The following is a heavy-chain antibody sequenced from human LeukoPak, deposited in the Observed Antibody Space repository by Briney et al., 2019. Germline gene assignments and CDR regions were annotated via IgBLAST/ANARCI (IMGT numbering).Heavy chain of an antibody. Sequence: GGSLRLSCAGSGFTFGTDSMSWVRQAPGAGLGWIWYISSGGSTIYYADSVKGRVTISRDNAKNSLYLQMNSLRAEDTAVYYCARDGGGYSYGVAYWGQGTLVTVSS. CDR3: ARDGGGYSYGVAY. D-gene: IGHD5-18*01. V-gene: IGHV3-48*01. CDR1: GFTFGTDS. J-gene: IGHJ4*02. CDR2: ISSGGSTI.